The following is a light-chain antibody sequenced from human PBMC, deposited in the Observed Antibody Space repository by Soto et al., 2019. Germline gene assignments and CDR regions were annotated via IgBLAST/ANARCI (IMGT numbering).Light chain of an antibody. CDR2: GAS. CDR1: QSVSSSY. J-gene: IGKJ5*01. V-gene: IGKV3-20*01. CDR3: QQYGISLIT. Sequence: EDMLSPSLGTLSLYKGDSATLSCRPSQSVSSSYLAWYQPKPGQAHRLLISGASSRATGIPDRFSGSGSGTDFTLTISRLEPEDFAVYYCQQYGISLITFGQVTRL.